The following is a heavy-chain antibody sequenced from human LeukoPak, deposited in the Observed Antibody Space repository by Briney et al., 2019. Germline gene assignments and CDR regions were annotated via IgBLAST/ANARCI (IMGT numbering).Heavy chain of an antibody. J-gene: IGHJ5*02. CDR3: ARGLSGSYNNWFDP. Sequence: GGSLRLSCAASGFTFDDYGMSWVRQAPGKGLEWVSGINWNGGSTGYADSVKGRFTISRDNAKNSLYLQMNSLRAEDTALYYCARGLSGSYNNWFDPWGQGTLVTVSS. V-gene: IGHV3-20*04. D-gene: IGHD1-26*01. CDR2: INWNGGST. CDR1: GFTFDDYG.